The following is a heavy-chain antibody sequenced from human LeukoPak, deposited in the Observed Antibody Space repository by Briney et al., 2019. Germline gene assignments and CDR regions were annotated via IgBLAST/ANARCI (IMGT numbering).Heavy chain of an antibody. J-gene: IGHJ3*02. CDR3: ALGNAFDI. D-gene: IGHD3-16*01. Sequence: SETLSLTCTVSGGSIRSYYWSWIRQPPGKGLEWIGYIYYSGSTNYNPSLKSRVTISVDTSKNQFSLKLSSVTAADTAVYYCALGNAFDIWGQGTMVTVSS. V-gene: IGHV4-59*01. CDR2: IYYSGST. CDR1: GGSIRSYY.